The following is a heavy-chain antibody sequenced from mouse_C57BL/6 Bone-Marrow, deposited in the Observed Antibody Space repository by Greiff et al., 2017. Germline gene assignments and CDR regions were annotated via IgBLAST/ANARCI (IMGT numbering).Heavy chain of an antibody. CDR3: ARHGYDGYAMDY. CDR1: EYEFPSHD. D-gene: IGHD2-2*01. CDR2: INSDGGST. Sequence: DVMLVESGGGLVQPGESLKLSCESNEYEFPSHDMSWVRKTPEKRLELVAAINSDGGSTYYPDTMERRFIISRDNTKKTLYLQMSSLRSEDTALYDCARHGYDGYAMDYWGQGTSVTVSS. V-gene: IGHV5-2*01. J-gene: IGHJ4*01.